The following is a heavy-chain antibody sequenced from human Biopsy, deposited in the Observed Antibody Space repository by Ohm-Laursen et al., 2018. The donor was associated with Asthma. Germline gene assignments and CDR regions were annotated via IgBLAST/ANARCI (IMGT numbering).Heavy chain of an antibody. CDR2: LIPVLGTP. D-gene: IGHD5-12*01. Sequence: GDSVKVSCKASGDSFNNFAISWVRQAPGQGLEWMGGLIPVLGTPDHAQMFEGRVTITADESTSTAYMELSSLRSEDTAVYYCARGYSGTDRIVYYYSGLEVWGQGTTVTVSS. CDR1: GDSFNNFA. V-gene: IGHV1-69*13. CDR3: ARGYSGTDRIVYYYSGLEV. J-gene: IGHJ6*02.